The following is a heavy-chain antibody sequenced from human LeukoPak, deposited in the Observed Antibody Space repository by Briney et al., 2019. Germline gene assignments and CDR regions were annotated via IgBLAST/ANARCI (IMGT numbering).Heavy chain of an antibody. CDR3: ARAPTVLVGYCSSSSCQADY. CDR2: IDPSSTYI. CDR1: GFTFSDHF. Sequence: GGSLRLSCVASGFTFSDHFMDWVRQAPGKGLEWVSAIDPSSTYIYYADSVKGRFTISRDNAENSLYLQMNSLRVEDTAVYYCARAPTVLVGYCSSSSCQADYWGQGTLVTVSS. D-gene: IGHD2-2*01. J-gene: IGHJ4*02. V-gene: IGHV3-21*01.